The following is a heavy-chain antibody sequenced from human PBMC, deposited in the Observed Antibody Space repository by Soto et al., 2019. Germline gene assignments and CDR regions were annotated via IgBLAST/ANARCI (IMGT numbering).Heavy chain of an antibody. D-gene: IGHD6-19*01. J-gene: IGHJ6*02. V-gene: IGHV1-46*01. Sequence: ASVKVSCKASGYTFTSYYMHWVRQAPGQGLEWMGIINPSGGSTSYAQKFQGRVTMTRDTSTSTVYMELSSLRSEDTAVYYCATAERAVAGLYYYYGMDVWGQGTTVTAP. CDR3: ATAERAVAGLYYYYGMDV. CDR2: INPSGGST. CDR1: GYTFTSYY.